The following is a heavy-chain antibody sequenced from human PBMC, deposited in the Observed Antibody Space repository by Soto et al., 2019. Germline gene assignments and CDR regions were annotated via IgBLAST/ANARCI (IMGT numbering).Heavy chain of an antibody. CDR3: ARDVARDSSPMYYFDY. Sequence: ASVKVSCKXSGYTFTSYGISWVRQAPGQGLEWMGWISAYNGNTNYAQKLQGRVTMTTDTSTSTAYMELRSLRSDDTAVYYCARDVARDSSPMYYFDYWGQGTLVTVSS. V-gene: IGHV1-18*01. J-gene: IGHJ4*02. CDR2: ISAYNGNT. D-gene: IGHD3-22*01. CDR1: GYTFTSYG.